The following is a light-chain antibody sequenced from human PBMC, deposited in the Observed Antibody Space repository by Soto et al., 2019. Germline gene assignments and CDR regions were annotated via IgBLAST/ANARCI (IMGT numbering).Light chain of an antibody. CDR1: QSLSSY. CDR3: QQRSDWPLT. CDR2: DAS. V-gene: IGKV3-11*01. J-gene: IGKJ4*01. Sequence: IVLTQSPATLSLSPGERATLSCRASQSLSSYLAWYQQRRGQAPRLLIYDASRRDTGIPARFSGSGSGTDFTLSISSLEPEDFAVYYCQQRSDWPLTFGGGTKVEIK.